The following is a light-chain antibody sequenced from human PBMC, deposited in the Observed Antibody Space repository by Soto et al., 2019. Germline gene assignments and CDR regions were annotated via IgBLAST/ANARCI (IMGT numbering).Light chain of an antibody. CDR3: QQYTNWPPIT. V-gene: IGKV3D-15*01. Sequence: ETVWTQSPATLSLSPGERATLHCRASQSISSNYLAWYQQKPCQTPRLLIYGASTRATGIPARFGGSESGTEFTLTISSLQSEDFAVYYGQQYTNWPPITFCPWTRLEIK. CDR2: GAS. J-gene: IGKJ5*01. CDR1: QSISSN.